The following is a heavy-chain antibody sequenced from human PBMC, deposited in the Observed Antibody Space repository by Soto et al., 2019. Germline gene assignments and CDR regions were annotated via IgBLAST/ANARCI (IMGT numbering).Heavy chain of an antibody. CDR2: IYWDDDT. J-gene: IGHJ3*01. CDR3: AHAYGGTSWPNDAFDV. Sequence: QITLKESGPTLVKPTQTLTLTCIFSGFSLSADGVGVGWIRQPPGKALEWLALIYWDDDTRYRPSLKSRLTITNDTSKNHVVLTMTNMDPVDTGTYYSAHAYGGTSWPNDAFDVWGQGTVVTVSS. CDR1: GFSLSADGVG. V-gene: IGHV2-5*02. D-gene: IGHD2-2*01.